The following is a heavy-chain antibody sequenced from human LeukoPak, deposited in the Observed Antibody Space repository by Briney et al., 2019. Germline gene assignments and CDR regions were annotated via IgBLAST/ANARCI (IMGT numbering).Heavy chain of an antibody. D-gene: IGHD3-10*01. Sequence: GGSLRLSCAASGFTFSSYGMHWVRQAPGKGLEWVAVISYDGSNKYYADSVKGRFTTSRDNSKNTLYLQMNSLRAEDTAVYYCAKDRAIRHYYYGMDVWGQGTTVTVSS. V-gene: IGHV3-30*18. J-gene: IGHJ6*02. CDR1: GFTFSSYG. CDR3: AKDRAIRHYYYGMDV. CDR2: ISYDGSNK.